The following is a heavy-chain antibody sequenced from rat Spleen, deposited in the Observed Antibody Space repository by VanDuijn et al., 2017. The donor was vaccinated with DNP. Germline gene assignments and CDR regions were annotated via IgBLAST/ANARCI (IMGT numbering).Heavy chain of an antibody. CDR1: GFTFSNYD. CDR3: ASWAPIAPLSTSNY. Sequence: EVQLVESGGGLVQPGWSLKLSCAASGFTFSNYDMAWVRQVPTKGLEWVASISTSGGSTYYRDSVKGRFTVSRDNVQTTLYLQMVSLRSEDTATYYCASWAPIAPLSTSNYWGQGVMVTVSS. V-gene: IGHV5-25*01. CDR2: ISTSGGST. J-gene: IGHJ2*01. D-gene: IGHD1-2*01.